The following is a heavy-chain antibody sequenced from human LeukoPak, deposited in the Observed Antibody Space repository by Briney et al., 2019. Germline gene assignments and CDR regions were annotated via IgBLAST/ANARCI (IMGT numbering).Heavy chain of an antibody. CDR3: AKTGQFDY. CDR2: ITGSGGNK. J-gene: IGHJ4*02. V-gene: IGHV3-23*01. Sequence: SGGSLRLSCVASGFTFSSYAMSWVRQAPGKGLEWVSTITGSGGNKFYADPVKGRFAVSRDNSKNTLYLQMNSLRAEDTAVYYCAKTGQFDYWGQGTLVTVSS. CDR1: GFTFSSYA. D-gene: IGHD7-27*01.